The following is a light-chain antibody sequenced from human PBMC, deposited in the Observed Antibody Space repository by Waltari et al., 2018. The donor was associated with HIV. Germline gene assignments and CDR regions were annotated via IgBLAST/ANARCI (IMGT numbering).Light chain of an antibody. Sequence: EIVLTQSPGTLSLSPGERATLSCRASQRISSNSLAWYQHKPGQAPRLRIYGASSRATGIPDRFSGSWSGTDFTLTISRLEPEDFSVYYCQHYGRSPGYTFGQGTKLQIK. CDR1: QRISSNS. CDR2: GAS. J-gene: IGKJ2*01. CDR3: QHYGRSPGYT. V-gene: IGKV3-20*01.